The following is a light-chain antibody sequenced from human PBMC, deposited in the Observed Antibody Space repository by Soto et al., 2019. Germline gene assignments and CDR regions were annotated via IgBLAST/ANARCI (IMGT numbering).Light chain of an antibody. Sequence: EIVMTQSPATLSVSPGERATLSCRASQSVGSNLAWYQQKPGQAPRLLMYGASTRATGIPARFSGSGSGAEVTLTISSLQSEDFAVYYCQQYNNRPPWTFGQGTKVDIK. CDR3: QQYNNRPPWT. J-gene: IGKJ1*01. CDR1: QSVGSN. V-gene: IGKV3-15*01. CDR2: GAS.